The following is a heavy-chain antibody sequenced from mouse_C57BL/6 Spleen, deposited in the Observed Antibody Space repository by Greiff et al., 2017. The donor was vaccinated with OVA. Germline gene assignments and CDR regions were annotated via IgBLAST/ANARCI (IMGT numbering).Heavy chain of an antibody. J-gene: IGHJ3*01. V-gene: IGHV1-52*01. CDR1: GYTFTSYW. CDR3: ARDDYDWFAY. CDR2: IDPSDSET. Sequence: QVQLQQPGAELVRPGSSVKLSCKASGYTFTSYWMHWVKQRPIQGLEWIGNIDPSDSETHYNQKFKDKSTLTVDKSSSTAYMQLSSLTSEDSAVYYCARDDYDWFAYWGQGTLVTVSA. D-gene: IGHD2-4*01.